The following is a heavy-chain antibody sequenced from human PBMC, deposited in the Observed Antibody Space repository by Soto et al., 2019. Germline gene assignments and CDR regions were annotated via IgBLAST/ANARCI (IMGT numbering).Heavy chain of an antibody. CDR1: GFTFNTYG. J-gene: IGHJ4*02. CDR3: ARDLGQGNGPFDY. Sequence: QVQLVESGGGVVQPGRSLRLSCAASGFTFNTYGMHWVRQAPGKGLEWVAVIWHDGGKKYYADSAKGRFTISRENSKNTLFLQMNSLRAEDTAVYYCARDLGQGNGPFDYWGQGTLVTVSS. D-gene: IGHD1-26*01. V-gene: IGHV3-33*01. CDR2: IWHDGGKK.